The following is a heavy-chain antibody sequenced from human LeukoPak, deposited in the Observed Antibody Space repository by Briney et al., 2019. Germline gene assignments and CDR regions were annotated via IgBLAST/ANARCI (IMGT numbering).Heavy chain of an antibody. Sequence: GGSLRLSCAASGFTFSSYAMSWVRQAPGKGLEWASAISGSGGSTYYADSVKGRFTISRDNSKNTLYLQMNSLRAEDTAVYYCAKGHGDYESPIDYWGQGTLVTVSS. CDR1: GFTFSSYA. CDR3: AKGHGDYESPIDY. J-gene: IGHJ4*02. CDR2: ISGSGGST. D-gene: IGHD4-17*01. V-gene: IGHV3-23*01.